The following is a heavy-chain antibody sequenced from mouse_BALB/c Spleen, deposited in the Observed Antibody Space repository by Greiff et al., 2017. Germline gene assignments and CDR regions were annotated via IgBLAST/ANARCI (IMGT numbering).Heavy chain of an antibody. CDR3: ARDRDAY. V-gene: IGHV5-9-4*01. J-gene: IGHJ3*01. Sequence: EVQGVESGGGLVKPGGSLKLSCAASGFTFSSYAMSWVRQSPEKRLEWVAEISSGGSYTYYPDTVTGRFTISRDNAKNTLYLEMSSLRSEDTAMYYCARDRDAYWGQGTLVTVSA. CDR1: GFTFSSYA. CDR2: ISSGGSYT. D-gene: IGHD3-3*01.